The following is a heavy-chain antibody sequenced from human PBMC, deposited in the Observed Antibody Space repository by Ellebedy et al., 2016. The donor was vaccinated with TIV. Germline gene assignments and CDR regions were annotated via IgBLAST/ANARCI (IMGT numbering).Heavy chain of an antibody. V-gene: IGHV5-51*01. CDR1: GYTFSSYW. Sequence: GESLKISCKASGYTFSSYWIGWVRQMSGEGLEWMGISNPGYSDTRYSPSFQGQVTISVDKSISTAYLQWNSLKASDSAMYYCARPGGQWVPKFWGQGTLVTVSS. J-gene: IGHJ4*02. CDR2: SNPGYSDT. CDR3: ARPGGQWVPKF. D-gene: IGHD1-26*01.